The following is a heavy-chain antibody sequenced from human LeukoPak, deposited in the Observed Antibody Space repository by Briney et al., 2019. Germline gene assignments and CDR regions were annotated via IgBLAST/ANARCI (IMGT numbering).Heavy chain of an antibody. D-gene: IGHD2-2*01. V-gene: IGHV6-1*01. J-gene: IGHJ5*02. CDR1: GDSVSSNSVT. CDR2: TYYRSTWYN. CDR3: ARRLTQYDCFDP. Sequence: SQTLSLTCAISGDSVSSNSVTWNWIRQSPSRGLEWLGRTYYRSTWYNDYAVSVRGRITVNPDTSKNQSSLHLDSVTPEDTAVYYCARRLTQYDCFDPWGQGILVTVSS.